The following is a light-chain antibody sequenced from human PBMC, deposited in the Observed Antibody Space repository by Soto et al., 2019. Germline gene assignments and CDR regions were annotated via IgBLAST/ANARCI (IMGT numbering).Light chain of an antibody. J-gene: IGKJ4*01. CDR2: SAS. CDR3: HQLNGYQLA. V-gene: IGKV1-9*01. Sequence: DIQLTQSPSFLSAFVGDTVTITCRASQAMSTYLAWYQQKPGKVPKLLIRSASTLQSGVPPRFIGGGSGTGFTLTLRTLQPYDSGICYCHQLNGYQLAVGGGANGVIK. CDR1: QAMSTY.